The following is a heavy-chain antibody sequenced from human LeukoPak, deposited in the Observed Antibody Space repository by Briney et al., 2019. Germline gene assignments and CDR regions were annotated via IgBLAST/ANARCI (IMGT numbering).Heavy chain of an antibody. V-gene: IGHV3-21*01. CDR1: GFTFSSYS. CDR2: ISSSSSYI. J-gene: IGHJ4*02. CDR3: ARGGEWLLWEHDY. Sequence: GGSLRLSCAASGFTFSSYSMNWVRQAPGKGLEWVSSISSSSSYIYYADSVKGRFTISRDNAKSSLYLQMNSLRAEDTAVYYCARGGEWLLWEHDYWGQGTLVTVSS. D-gene: IGHD3-3*01.